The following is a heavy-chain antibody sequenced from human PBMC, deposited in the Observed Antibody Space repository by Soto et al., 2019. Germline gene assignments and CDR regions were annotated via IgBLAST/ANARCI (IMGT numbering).Heavy chain of an antibody. Sequence: TLSLTCPVSGGSVNNGDYYWSWIRQPPGKGLEWIGYISYSGNSYYKSSLKSRVTMSIDTSENQFSLKLTSGSAEDTAIYYCAKKVNSGSGSQYFDYFGQGTLVTVSS. D-gene: IGHD3-10*01. V-gene: IGHV4-30-4*03. CDR2: ISYSGNS. J-gene: IGHJ4*02. CDR3: AKKVNSGSGSQYFDY. CDR1: GGSVNNGDYY.